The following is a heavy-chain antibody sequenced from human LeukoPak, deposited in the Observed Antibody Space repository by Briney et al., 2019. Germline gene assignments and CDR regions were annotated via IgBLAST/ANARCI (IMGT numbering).Heavy chain of an antibody. CDR3: AKYVDIVVVPAAINYYYGMDV. J-gene: IGHJ6*02. CDR2: ISGSGGST. D-gene: IGHD2-2*03. V-gene: IGHV3-23*01. Sequence: GGSLRLSCAAPGFTFSSYAMSWVRQAPGKGLEWVSAISGSGGSTYYADSVKGRFTISRDNSKNTLYLQMNSLRAEDTAVYYCAKYVDIVVVPAAINYYYGMDVWGQGTTVTVSS. CDR1: GFTFSSYA.